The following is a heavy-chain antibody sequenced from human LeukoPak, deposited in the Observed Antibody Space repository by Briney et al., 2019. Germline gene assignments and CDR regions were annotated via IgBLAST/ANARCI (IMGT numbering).Heavy chain of an antibody. CDR2: TSFDGSDN. V-gene: IGHV3-30*04. CDR1: GFTFSSYA. D-gene: IGHD3-22*01. Sequence: GGSLRLSCAAAGFTFSSYAMHWVRQAPGKGLKWVAVTSFDGSDNYYADSVKGRFTISRDNSKNTLYLQMNSLTPDDTAVYYCARAPGTMIVVDYWGQGTLVTASS. CDR3: ARAPGTMIVVDY. J-gene: IGHJ4*02.